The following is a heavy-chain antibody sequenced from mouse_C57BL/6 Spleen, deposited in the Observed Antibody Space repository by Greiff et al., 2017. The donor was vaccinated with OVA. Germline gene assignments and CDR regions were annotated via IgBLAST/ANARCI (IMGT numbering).Heavy chain of an antibody. V-gene: IGHV1-55*01. CDR3: ARKKIYSNYWYFDV. Sequence: QVQLQQPGAELVKPGASVKMSCKASGYTFTSYWITWVKQRPGQGLAWIGDIYPGSGSTNYNEKFKSKATLTVDTSSSTAYMQLSSLTSEDSAVYYCARKKIYSNYWYFDVWGTGTTVTVSS. CDR2: IYPGSGST. D-gene: IGHD2-5*01. J-gene: IGHJ1*03. CDR1: GYTFTSYW.